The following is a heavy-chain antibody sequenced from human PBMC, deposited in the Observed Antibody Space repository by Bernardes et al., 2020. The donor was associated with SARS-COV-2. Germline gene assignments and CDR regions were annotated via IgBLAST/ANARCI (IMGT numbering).Heavy chain of an antibody. CDR1: GGSVISGSYY. J-gene: IGHJ4*02. CDR2: IFYSGST. CDR3: VRALHATAFDY. D-gene: IGHD2-15*01. Sequence: SETLSLTCTVSGGSVISGSYYWSWIRQPPGKGLEWIGYIFYSGSTNYDSSLKSRVTISVDTSKNQFSLQLSSVTAADTAVYYCVRALHATAFDYWGQGNLVIVSP. V-gene: IGHV4-61*01.